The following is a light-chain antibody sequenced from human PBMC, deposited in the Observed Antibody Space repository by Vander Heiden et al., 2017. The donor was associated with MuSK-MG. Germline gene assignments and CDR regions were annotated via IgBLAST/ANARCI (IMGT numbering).Light chain of an antibody. CDR3: QQGDNTPIT. CDR2: AAT. V-gene: IGKV1-39*01. Sequence: DIQMTQSPSSLSASVGDRVTIICRATQNIGNYLNWYQQKGGKAPQLLIYAATRLQSGVPSRFSGSGSGTEFTLSISRLQREDFATYYCQQGDNTPITFGGGTKVDIK. J-gene: IGKJ4*01. CDR1: QNIGNY.